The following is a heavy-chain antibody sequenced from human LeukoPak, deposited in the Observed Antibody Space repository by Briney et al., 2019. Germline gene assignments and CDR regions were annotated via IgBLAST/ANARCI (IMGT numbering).Heavy chain of an antibody. CDR1: GSSISSYY. J-gene: IGHJ3*02. D-gene: IGHD5-18*01. V-gene: IGHV4-59*01. CDR2: IYYSGST. CDR3: ARGFTAMVGDAFDI. Sequence: PSETLSLTCTVSGSSISSYYWSWIRQPPGKGLEWIGYIYYSGSTNYNPSLKSRVTISVDTSKNQFSLKLSSVTAADTAVYYCARGFTAMVGDAFDIWDQGTMVTVSS.